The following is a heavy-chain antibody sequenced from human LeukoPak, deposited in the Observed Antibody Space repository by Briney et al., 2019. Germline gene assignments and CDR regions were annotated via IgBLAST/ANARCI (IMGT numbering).Heavy chain of an antibody. Sequence: PGGSLRLSCAASGFTFSSYDMHWVRQATGKGLEWVSAIDTAGNTYYPGSVKGRFTISRDNAKNSMYLQMNSLRAEDTAVYYCARYNNYDSSSFRHWGQGTLVTVSS. CDR3: ARYNNYDSSSFRH. CDR1: GFTFSSYD. V-gene: IGHV3-13*01. CDR2: IDTAGNT. J-gene: IGHJ4*02. D-gene: IGHD3-22*01.